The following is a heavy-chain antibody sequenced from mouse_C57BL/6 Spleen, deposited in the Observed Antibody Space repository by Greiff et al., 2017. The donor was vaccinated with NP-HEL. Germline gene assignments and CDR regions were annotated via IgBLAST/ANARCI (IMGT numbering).Heavy chain of an antibody. CDR1: GYSITSGYY. J-gene: IGHJ3*01. D-gene: IGHD2-4*01. CDR2: ISYDGSN. V-gene: IGHV3-6*01. CDR3: ARGRYDYDGAWFAY. Sequence: EVKLQESGPGLVKPSQSLSLTCSVTGYSITSGYYWNWIRQFPGNKLEWMGYISYDGSNNYNPSLKNRISITRDTSKNQFFLKLNSVTTEDTATYYCARGRYDYDGAWFAYWGQGTLVTVSA.